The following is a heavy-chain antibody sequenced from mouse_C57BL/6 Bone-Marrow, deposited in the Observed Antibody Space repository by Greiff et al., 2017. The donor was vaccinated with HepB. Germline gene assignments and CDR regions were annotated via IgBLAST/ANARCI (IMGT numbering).Heavy chain of an antibody. CDR2: IWSDGST. D-gene: IGHD2-3*01. J-gene: IGHJ4*01. Sequence: VQLQESGPGLVAPSQSLSITCTVSGFSLTSYGVHWVRQPPGKGLEWLVVIWSDGSTTYNSALKSRLSISKDNSKSQVFLKMNSLQTDDTAMYYCARHGRLLRYYYAMDYWGQGNSVTVSS. V-gene: IGHV2-6-1*01. CDR3: ARHGRLLRYYYAMDY. CDR1: GFSLTSYG.